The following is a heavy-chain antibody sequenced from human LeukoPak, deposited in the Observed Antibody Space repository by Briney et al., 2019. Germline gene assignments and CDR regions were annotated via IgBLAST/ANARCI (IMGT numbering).Heavy chain of an antibody. Sequence: GGSLRLSCAVSGFTFSRYGMHWIRQAPGKGMEWVAFIWYDGKNDQEYAESVKGRFTISRDNSKNTLYLQMNSLRTEDTAMYYCAKDRCSSSACREAFEIWGQGTLVTVSS. D-gene: IGHD2-2*01. CDR2: IWYDGKNDQ. CDR3: AKDRCSSSACREAFEI. CDR1: GFTFSRYG. V-gene: IGHV3-30*02. J-gene: IGHJ3*02.